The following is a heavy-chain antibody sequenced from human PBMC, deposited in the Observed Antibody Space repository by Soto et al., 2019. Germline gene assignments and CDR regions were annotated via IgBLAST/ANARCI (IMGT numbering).Heavy chain of an antibody. CDR3: GRVVEGATRHTDPDS. CDR1: GVSIHNSHSF. CDR2: VYHNGGA. J-gene: IGHJ5*01. Sequence: SETLSLTCTVSGVSIHNSHSFWAWIRQPPRKGLQFIASVYHNGGAHYNSSLKSRVTISVDTANNQVSLRMRSLTAADTAFYYCGRVVEGATRHTDPDSWGQGILVTVSS. V-gene: IGHV4-39*01. D-gene: IGHD2-21*01.